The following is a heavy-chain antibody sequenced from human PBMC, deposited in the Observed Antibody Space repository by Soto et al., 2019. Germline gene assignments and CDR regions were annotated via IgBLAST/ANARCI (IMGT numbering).Heavy chain of an antibody. CDR2: IWYDGSNK. CDR1: GFTFSSYG. CDR3: ARDKNYDYIWGSYHTYWFDP. V-gene: IGHV3-33*01. Sequence: GGSLRLSCAASGFTFSSYGMHWVRQAPGKGLEWVAVIWYDGSNKYYAYSVKGRFTISRDNSKNTLYLQMNSLRAEDTAVYYCARDKNYDYIWGSYHTYWFDPWGQGTLVTVSS. J-gene: IGHJ5*02. D-gene: IGHD3-16*02.